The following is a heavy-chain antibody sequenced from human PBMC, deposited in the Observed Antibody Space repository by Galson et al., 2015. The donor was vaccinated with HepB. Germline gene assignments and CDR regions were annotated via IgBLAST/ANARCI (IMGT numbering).Heavy chain of an antibody. V-gene: IGHV1-46*01. CDR1: GSTFTSYY. Sequence: SVTVSCKASGSTFTSYYMHWVRQAPGQGLEWMRIINPSGGSTSYAQKFQGRVTMTRDTSTSTVYMELSSLRSEDTAVYYCARVSGQRLLRRDSGSEFDYWGQGTLVTVSS. CDR2: INPSGGST. J-gene: IGHJ4*02. CDR3: ARVSGQRLLRRDSGSEFDY. D-gene: IGHD3-22*01.